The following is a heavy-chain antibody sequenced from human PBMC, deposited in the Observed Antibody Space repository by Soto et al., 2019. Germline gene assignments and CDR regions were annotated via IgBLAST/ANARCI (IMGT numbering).Heavy chain of an antibody. J-gene: IGHJ5*02. CDR3: ARLYSYGRNWFDP. CDR1: GDTFSSYA. Sequence: QVQRVQSGDEVKKPGSSVKVSCKASGDTFSSYAISWVRQAPGQGLEWMGGIIPIFGTANYAQKFQGRVTITADKSTGTAYRELSSLRSEDTAVYYCARLYSYGRNWFDPCGQGTLVTVS. CDR2: IIPIFGTA. D-gene: IGHD5-18*01. V-gene: IGHV1-69*06.